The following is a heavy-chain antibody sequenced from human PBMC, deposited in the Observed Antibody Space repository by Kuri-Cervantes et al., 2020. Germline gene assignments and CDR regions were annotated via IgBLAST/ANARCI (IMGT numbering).Heavy chain of an antibody. V-gene: IGHV3-15*01. CDR2: IKSKTDGGTT. CDR3: TTDPRYCSSTSCYASDY. CDR1: GFTFSNAW. J-gene: IGHJ4*02. D-gene: IGHD2-2*01. Sequence: GGSLRLSCAASGFTFSNAWMSWVRQAPGKGLEWVGRIKSKTDGGTTDYAAPVKGRFTISRDDSKNTLYLRMNSLKTEDTAVYYCTTDPRYCSSTSCYASDYWGQGTLVTVSS.